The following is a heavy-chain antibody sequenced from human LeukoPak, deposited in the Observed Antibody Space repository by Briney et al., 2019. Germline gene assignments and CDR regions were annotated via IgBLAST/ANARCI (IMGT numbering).Heavy chain of an antibody. CDR1: GFTFSSYA. D-gene: IGHD5-18*01. CDR3: ARDLAYSRLDY. CDR2: ISNDGSNK. V-gene: IGHV3-30*04. J-gene: IGHJ4*02. Sequence: GGSLRLSCAASGFTFSSYAMHWVRQAPGKGLEWVAVISNDGSNKNYGDSVKGRFTISRDSSKNTLYLQMNSLRPEDTAVYYCARDLAYSRLDYWGQGMLVTVSS.